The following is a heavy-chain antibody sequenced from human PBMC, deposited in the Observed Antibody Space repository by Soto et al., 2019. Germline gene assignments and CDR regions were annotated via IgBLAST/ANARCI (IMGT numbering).Heavy chain of an antibody. CDR3: ATVSSIAARPVDY. CDR2: INHSGST. J-gene: IGHJ4*02. CDR1: GGSFSGYY. D-gene: IGHD6-6*01. Sequence: QVQLQQWGAGLLKPSDTLSLTCAVYGGSFSGYYWSWIRQPPGKGLEWIGEINHSGSTNYNPSLKSRVTISVDTFKDQFSLKLSSVTAADTAVYYCATVSSIAARPVDYWGQGTLVTVSS. V-gene: IGHV4-34*01.